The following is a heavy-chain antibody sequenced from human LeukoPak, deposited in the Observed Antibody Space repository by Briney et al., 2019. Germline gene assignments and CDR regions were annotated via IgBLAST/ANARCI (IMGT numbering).Heavy chain of an antibody. J-gene: IGHJ6*02. CDR1: GGSFSGYY. CDR2: INHSGGT. V-gene: IGHV4-34*01. CDR3: ASGSARYYYYGMDV. Sequence: SETLSLTCAVYGGSFSGYYWSWIRQPPGKGLERIGEINHSGGTNYNPSLKSRVTISVDTSKNQFSLKLSSVTAADTAVYYCASGSARYYYYGMDVWGQGTTVTVSS.